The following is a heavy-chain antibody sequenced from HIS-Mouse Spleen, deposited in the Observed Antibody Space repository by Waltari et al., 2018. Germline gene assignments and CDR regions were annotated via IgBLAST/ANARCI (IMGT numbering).Heavy chain of an antibody. D-gene: IGHD6-13*01. Sequence: QVQLQQWGAGLLKPSETLSLTCAVYGGSFSGYYWSWIRQPPGKGLEWIGEINPSGSTNYNPTLKSRVTISVDTSKNQFSLKLSSVTAADTAVYYCASRDSSSWYFDYWGQGTLVTVSS. CDR2: INPSGST. CDR3: ASRDSSSWYFDY. J-gene: IGHJ4*02. CDR1: GGSFSGYY. V-gene: IGHV4-34*01.